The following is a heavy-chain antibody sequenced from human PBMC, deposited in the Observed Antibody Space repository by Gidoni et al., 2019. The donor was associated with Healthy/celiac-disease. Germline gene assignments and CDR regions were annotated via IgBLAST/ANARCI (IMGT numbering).Heavy chain of an antibody. V-gene: IGHV3-23*01. D-gene: IGHD3-10*01. J-gene: IGHJ6*03. Sequence: EVQLLESGGGLVQHGGSLRLSCAASGFTFSSYAMRWVRQAPGKGLDWVSAISGSGGSTYYADSVKGRFTISRDNSKNTLYLQMNSLRAEDTAVYYCAKGTYYYGSGSYYKANYYYYMDVWGKGTTVTVSS. CDR1: GFTFSSYA. CDR3: AKGTYYYGSGSYYKANYYYYMDV. CDR2: ISGSGGST.